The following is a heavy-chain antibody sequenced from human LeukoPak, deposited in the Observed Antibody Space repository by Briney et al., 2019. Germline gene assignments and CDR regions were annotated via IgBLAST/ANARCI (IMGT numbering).Heavy chain of an antibody. D-gene: IGHD3-22*01. CDR1: GHSISSYY. J-gene: IGHJ4*02. Sequence: SETLSLTCTVSGHSISSYYWSWIRQPPGKGLEWIGYIYYSGSTNYNPSLKSRVTISVDTSKNQFSLKLSSVTAADTAVYYFAGSDYYDSSSIDYWGQGTLVTVSS. CDR3: AGSDYYDSSSIDY. CDR2: IYYSGST. V-gene: IGHV4-59*01.